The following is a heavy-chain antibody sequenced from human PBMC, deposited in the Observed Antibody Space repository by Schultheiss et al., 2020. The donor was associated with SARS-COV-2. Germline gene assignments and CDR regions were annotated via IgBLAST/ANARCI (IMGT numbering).Heavy chain of an antibody. CDR3: AHVDTAMDSFDY. Sequence: SGPTLVKPTQTLTLTCTFSGFSLSTSGVGVGWIRQPPGKALEWLALIYWNDDKRYSPSMKSRLTITKDTSKNQVVLTMTNMDPVDTATYYCAHVDTAMDSFDYWGQGTLVTVSS. CDR1: GFSLSTSGVG. J-gene: IGHJ4*02. CDR2: IYWNDDK. V-gene: IGHV2-5*01. D-gene: IGHD5-18*01.